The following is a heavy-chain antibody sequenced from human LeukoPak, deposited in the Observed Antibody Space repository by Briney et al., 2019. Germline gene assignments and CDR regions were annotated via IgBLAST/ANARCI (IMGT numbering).Heavy chain of an antibody. CDR1: GFTFSSYE. D-gene: IGHD2-15*01. J-gene: IGHJ4*02. Sequence: GGSLRLSCAASGFTFSSYEMNWVRQAPGKGLEWVSYISSSGSTIYYADSVKGRFTVSRDNAKNSLYLQMNSLRAEDTAVYYCARELRLPYFDYWGQGTLVTVSS. V-gene: IGHV3-48*03. CDR3: ARELRLPYFDY. CDR2: ISSSGSTI.